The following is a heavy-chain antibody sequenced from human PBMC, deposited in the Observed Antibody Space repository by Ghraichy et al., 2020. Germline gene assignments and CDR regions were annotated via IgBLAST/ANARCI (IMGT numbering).Heavy chain of an antibody. J-gene: IGHJ6*02. CDR2: IYTSGST. V-gene: IGHV4-4*09. CDR1: GGSISSYY. CDR3: ARTRYDFWSGYQRPYYYYGMDV. D-gene: IGHD3-3*01. Sequence: XETLSLTCTVSGGSISSYYWSWIRQPPGKGLEWIGYIYTSGSTNYNPSLKSRVTISVDTSKNQFSLKLSSVTAADTAVYYCARTRYDFWSGYQRPYYYYGMDVWGQXXXVTVSS.